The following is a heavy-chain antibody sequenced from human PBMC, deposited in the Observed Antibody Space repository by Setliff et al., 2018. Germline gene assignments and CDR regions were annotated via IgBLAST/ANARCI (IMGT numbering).Heavy chain of an antibody. D-gene: IGHD2-2*01. V-gene: IGHV1-18*01. CDR1: GYTFSDYG. J-gene: IGHJ4*02. CDR3: ERLVRYCTTTSCQRTSGDDF. CDR2: ISPYTGNT. Sequence: ASVKVSCKASGYTFSDYGISWVRLAPGQGLEWMGWISPYTGNTFYAPQFQGRVIMTTDTSTNTAYMDLRSLRSDDTAVYYCERLVRYCTTTSCQRTSGDDFWGQGTLGTVS.